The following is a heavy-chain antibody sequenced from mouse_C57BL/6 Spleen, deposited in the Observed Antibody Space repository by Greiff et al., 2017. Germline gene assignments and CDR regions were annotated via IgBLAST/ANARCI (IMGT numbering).Heavy chain of an antibody. Sequence: QVHVKQSGAELVRPGSSVKLSCKASGYTFTSYWMHWVKQRPIQGLEWIGNIDPSDSETHYNQKFKDKATLTVDKSSSAAYMQLSSLTSEDSAVYYCARSRKGYYAMDYWGQGTSVTVSS. CDR3: ARSRKGYYAMDY. V-gene: IGHV1-52*01. CDR1: GYTFTSYW. J-gene: IGHJ4*01. CDR2: IDPSDSET.